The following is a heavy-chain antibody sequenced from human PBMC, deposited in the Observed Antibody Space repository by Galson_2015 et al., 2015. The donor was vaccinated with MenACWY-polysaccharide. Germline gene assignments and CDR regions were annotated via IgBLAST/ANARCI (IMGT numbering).Heavy chain of an antibody. CDR3: ARVEKYSGSYYILH. V-gene: IGHV4-38-2*01. D-gene: IGHD1-26*01. CDR2: IYHSGST. CDR1: GYSISSGYY. J-gene: IGHJ4*02. Sequence: SETLSLTCAVSGYSISSGYYWGWIRQPPGKGLEWIGSIYHSGSTYSNPSLKSRVTISVDTSKNQFSLKLSSVTAADTAVYYCARVEKYSGSYYILHWGQGTLVTVSS.